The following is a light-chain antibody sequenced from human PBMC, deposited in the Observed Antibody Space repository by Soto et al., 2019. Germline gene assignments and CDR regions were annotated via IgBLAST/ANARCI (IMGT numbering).Light chain of an antibody. CDR2: DVS. J-gene: IGLJ1*01. V-gene: IGLV2-14*01. CDR1: SSDVGGYNY. Sequence: QSALTQPASVSGSPGQSITISCTGTSSDVGGYNYVSWYRQHPGKAPKLLIYDVSNRPSGVSVRFSGSKSGNTASLTISGLQAEDEADYCCSSYTSSSTPFLFGTGTKLTVL. CDR3: SSYTSSSTPFL.